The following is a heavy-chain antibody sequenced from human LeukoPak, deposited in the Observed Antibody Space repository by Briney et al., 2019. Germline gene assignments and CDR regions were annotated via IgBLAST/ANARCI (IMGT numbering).Heavy chain of an antibody. V-gene: IGHV4-34*01. CDR2: INHSGST. CDR3: ARRRRWFDP. Sequence: SETPSLTCAVYGGSFSGYYWSWIRQPPGKGLEWIGEINHSGSTNYNPSLKSRVTISVDTSKNQFSPKLSSVAAADTAVYYCARRRRWFDPWGQGTLVTVSS. J-gene: IGHJ5*02. CDR1: GGSFSGYY.